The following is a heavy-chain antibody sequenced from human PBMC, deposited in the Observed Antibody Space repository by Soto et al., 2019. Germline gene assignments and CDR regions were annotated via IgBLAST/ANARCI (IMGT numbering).Heavy chain of an antibody. CDR1: GSTFSNYI. CDR3: AGGDNYYALGV. CDR2: ISYDGSNK. J-gene: IGHJ6*02. V-gene: IGHV3-30-3*01. D-gene: IGHD2-15*01. Sequence: QLQLVESGGGVVQPGTSLRLSCTASGSTFSNYIMHWVRQAPGKGLDWVAFISYDGSNKDYADSVEGRFTISRDNSKGTLYLQLSSLRPEDTAVYYCAGGDNYYALGVFGQGTTVTVSS.